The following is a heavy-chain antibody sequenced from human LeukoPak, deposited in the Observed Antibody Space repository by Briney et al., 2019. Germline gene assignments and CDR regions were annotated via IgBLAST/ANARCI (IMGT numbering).Heavy chain of an antibody. CDR2: ITPSGGAT. V-gene: IGHV3-23*01. CDR1: GFTFSTYT. J-gene: IGHJ4*02. Sequence: GGSLRLSCAASGFTFSTYTMGGVGQAPGKGLEGVSDITPSGGATYYADSVKGRFTISRDNSKNTLYLQMNSLRAEDTAVYYCAKALSGSSYDYWGQGTLVTVSS. D-gene: IGHD6-13*01. CDR3: AKALSGSSYDY.